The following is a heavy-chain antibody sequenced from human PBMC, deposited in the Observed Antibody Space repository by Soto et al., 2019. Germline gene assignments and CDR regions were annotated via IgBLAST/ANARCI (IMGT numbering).Heavy chain of an antibody. CDR2: IVVGSGNT. J-gene: IGHJ3*02. CDR3: AADFSIVGATIRAFDI. CDR1: GFTFTSSA. D-gene: IGHD1-26*01. V-gene: IGHV1-58*01. Sequence: SVKVSCKASGFTFTSSAVQWVRQARGQRLEWIGWIVVGSGNTNYAQKFQERVTITRDMSTSTAYMELSSLRSEDTAVYYCAADFSIVGATIRAFDICGQGTMVIVSS.